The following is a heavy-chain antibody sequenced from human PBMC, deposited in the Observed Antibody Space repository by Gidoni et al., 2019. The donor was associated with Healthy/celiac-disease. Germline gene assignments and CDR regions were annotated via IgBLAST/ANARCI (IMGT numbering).Heavy chain of an antibody. V-gene: IGHV4-31*03. CDR1: EGPISRGGYY. D-gene: IGHD6-13*01. Sequence: QVQLQESGPGLVKPSKTLALTCTVAEGPISRGGYYWSWIRQHPGKGLEWIGYIYYSGSTYYNPSLKSRVTISVDTSKNQFSLKLSSVTAADTAVYYCARAAKRIAAAEAWGQGTLVTVSS. J-gene: IGHJ5*02. CDR3: ARAAKRIAAAEA. CDR2: IYYSGST.